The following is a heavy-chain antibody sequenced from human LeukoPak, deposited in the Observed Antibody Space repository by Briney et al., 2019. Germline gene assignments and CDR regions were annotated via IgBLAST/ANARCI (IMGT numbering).Heavy chain of an antibody. CDR1: GVSLLNGRVG. CDR3: VHRRDGFNYQTDFDY. V-gene: IGHV2-5*01. D-gene: IGHD5-24*01. Sequence: SGPTLANPTQTVTLTCTFSGVSLLNGRVGGGWVRQSSETNPKWLARTLWHDDKRLNSQLNSSLSISKDTTKIHVVMTMTNMDPVYTGTYYCVHRRDGFNYQTDFDYWGQGTLVTVSS. CDR2: TLWHDDK. J-gene: IGHJ4*02.